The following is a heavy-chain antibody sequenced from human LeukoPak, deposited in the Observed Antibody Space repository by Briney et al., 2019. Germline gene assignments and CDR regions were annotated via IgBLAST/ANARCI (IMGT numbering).Heavy chain of an antibody. CDR1: GFTFSSYE. CDR2: ISSSAGTI. J-gene: IGHJ4*02. V-gene: IGHV3-48*03. Sequence: GGSLRLSCAASGFTFSSYEMNWVRQAPGKGLEWVSYISSSAGTIYYADSVRGRFTISRDNSKNTLYLQMNSLRAEDTALYYCSKGRGPAAVAPDYWGQGTLVTVSS. D-gene: IGHD2-2*01. CDR3: SKGRGPAAVAPDY.